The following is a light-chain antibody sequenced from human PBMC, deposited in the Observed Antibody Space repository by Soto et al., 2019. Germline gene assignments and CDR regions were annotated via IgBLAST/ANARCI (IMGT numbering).Light chain of an antibody. CDR3: ASYATSSTYV. CDR2: DVS. V-gene: IGLV2-14*03. J-gene: IGLJ1*01. CDR1: SSIVGAFNY. Sequence: YVLTQPASGPGSRGQPIPISCTGTSSIVGAFNYVSWYQQHPGKAPKFMIFDVSSRPSGVSDRFSGSKSGNTASLTISGLQTEDEADYYCASYATSSTYVFGTGTKVTVL.